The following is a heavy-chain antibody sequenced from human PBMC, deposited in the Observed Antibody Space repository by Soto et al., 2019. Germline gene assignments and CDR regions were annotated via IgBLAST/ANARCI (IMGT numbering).Heavy chain of an antibody. CDR1: GGSFSGYY. Sequence: QVQLQQWGAGLLKPSETLSLTCAVYGGSFSGYYLTWIRQPPGKGLEWIGEINHSGTINFNPSLKSRLTISLDTSKKHFSLKLGSVTDADTAAYYCARADRTLVTSYSLDVWGQGTTVTVSS. D-gene: IGHD2-21*02. CDR3: ARADRTLVTSYSLDV. CDR2: INHSGTI. J-gene: IGHJ6*02. V-gene: IGHV4-34*01.